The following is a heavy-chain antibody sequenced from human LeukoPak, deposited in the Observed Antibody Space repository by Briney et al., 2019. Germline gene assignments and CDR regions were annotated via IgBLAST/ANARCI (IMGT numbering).Heavy chain of an antibody. CDR3: ARDFAAPYYYDSSGFIDY. D-gene: IGHD3-22*01. CDR1: GFTFSDYY. CDR2: ISSSGSTI. Sequence: PGGSLRLSCAASGFTFSDYYMSWIRQAPGKGLEWVSYISSSGSTIYYADSVKGRFTISRDNAKNSLYLQMNSLRAEDTAVYYCARDFAAPYYYDSSGFIDYWGQGTLVTVSS. J-gene: IGHJ4*02. V-gene: IGHV3-11*01.